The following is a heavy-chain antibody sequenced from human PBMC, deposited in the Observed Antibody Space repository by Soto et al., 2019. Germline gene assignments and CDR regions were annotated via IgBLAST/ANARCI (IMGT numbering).Heavy chain of an antibody. D-gene: IGHD3-3*01. CDR3: AKDVSDTYYDFWSGYYR. Sequence: GGSLRLSCAASGFTFIRSVGMVCTGSARLQARGWSGWQLYSVKGRFTISRDNSKNTLYLQMNSLRAEDTAVYYCAKDVSDTYYDFWSGYYRWGQGTLVTVSS. V-gene: IGHV3-30*18. CDR1: GFTFIRSVGMV. J-gene: IGHJ4*02.